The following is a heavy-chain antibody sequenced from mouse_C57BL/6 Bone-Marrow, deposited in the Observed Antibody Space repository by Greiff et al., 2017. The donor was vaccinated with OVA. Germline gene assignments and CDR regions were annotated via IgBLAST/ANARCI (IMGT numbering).Heavy chain of an antibody. CDR1: GFSLTSYG. J-gene: IGHJ4*01. CDR3: ARQGDCCYYYAMDY. Sequence: VQLQESGPGLVAPSQSLSITCTVSGFSLTSYGVHWVRQPPGKGLEWLVVIWSDGSTTYNSALKSRLSISKDNSKSQVVLKMNSLQTDDTAMYYCARQGDCCYYYAMDYWGQGTSVTVSS. CDR2: IWSDGST. V-gene: IGHV2-6-1*01.